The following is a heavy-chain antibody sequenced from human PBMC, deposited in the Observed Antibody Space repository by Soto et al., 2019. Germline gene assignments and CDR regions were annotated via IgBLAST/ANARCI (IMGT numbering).Heavy chain of an antibody. J-gene: IGHJ4*02. CDR1: GFTFSDYY. Sequence: QVQLVESGGGLVKPGGSIRLSCAASGFTFSDYYMTWIRQAPGKGLEWISYISNAGGATSYADSVKGRFTISRDNAKNALFLQMNNLRAEDTAVYYCARRGSTVTFTYWGQGPLVTVSS. CDR3: ARRGSTVTFTY. V-gene: IGHV3-11*01. CDR2: ISNAGGAT. D-gene: IGHD4-17*01.